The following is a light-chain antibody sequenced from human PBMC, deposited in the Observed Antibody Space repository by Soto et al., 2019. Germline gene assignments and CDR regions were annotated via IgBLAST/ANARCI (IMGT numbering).Light chain of an antibody. CDR3: CSFTNNNTPHVV. V-gene: IGLV2-14*01. J-gene: IGLJ2*01. CDR1: DSDVGGYNY. Sequence: QSALTQPASVSGSPGQSITISCTGTDSDVGGYNYVSWYQQHPGKAPKLMIYGVYNRPSGVSNRFSGSKSGNTASLTISGLQAEDEADYYCCSFTNNNTPHVVFGGGTKVTVI. CDR2: GVY.